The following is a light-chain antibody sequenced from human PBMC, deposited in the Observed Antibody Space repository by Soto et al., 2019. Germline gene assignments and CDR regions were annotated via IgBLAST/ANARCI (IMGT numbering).Light chain of an antibody. CDR2: GAS. J-gene: IGKJ2*02. CDR1: QNINSN. Sequence: ETVMTQSPATLSVSPGETATLSCRASQNINSNLAWYQQKPGQAPRLLIYGASTRATGIPDRFSGGGSGTAFTLTISSLQTEDFAVYSCQQYNNWPRGTFGQGTKLEIK. CDR3: QQYNNWPRGT. V-gene: IGKV3-15*01.